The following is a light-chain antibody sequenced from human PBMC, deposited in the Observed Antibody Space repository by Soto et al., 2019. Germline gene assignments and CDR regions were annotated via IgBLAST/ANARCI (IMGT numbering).Light chain of an antibody. CDR1: QSISNY. J-gene: IGKJ4*01. CDR2: DAS. CDR3: QQRSKWPLT. Sequence: EILLTQSPGTLSLSPGERATLYCGASQSISNYLAWYQQKPGQAPRLLIYDASNRATGIPARFTGAGSGTDFSLTISSLEPEDFATYYCQQRSKWPLTFGGGTKVDIK. V-gene: IGKV3-11*01.